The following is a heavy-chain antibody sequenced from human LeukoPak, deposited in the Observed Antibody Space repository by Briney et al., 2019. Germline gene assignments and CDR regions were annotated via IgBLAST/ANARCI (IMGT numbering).Heavy chain of an antibody. CDR1: GFIFNNHG. V-gene: IGHV3-33*01. D-gene: IGHD3-3*01. J-gene: IGHJ4*02. CDR2: IYDDGSKE. Sequence: PGKSLRLSCAASGFIFNNHGMYWVRQPPGKGLEWVAVIYDDGSKEYYADSVKGRFTISRDDSKKMVYLQMNSLRAGDSAVYYCGRDLRSGYLDYWGQGTLVTVSS. CDR3: GRDLRSGYLDY.